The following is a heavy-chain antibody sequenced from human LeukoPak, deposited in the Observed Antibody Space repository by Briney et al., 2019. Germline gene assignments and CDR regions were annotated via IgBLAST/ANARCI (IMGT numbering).Heavy chain of an antibody. CDR2: ISGSGGST. CDR3: AKAMGIRYSSGRNVFDP. D-gene: IGHD6-19*01. CDR1: GFTFSSYA. Sequence: GGSLRLSCAASGFTFSSYAMSWVRQAPGKGLEWVSAISGSGGSTYYADSVKGRFTISRDNSKNTLYLQMNSLRAEDTAVYYCAKAMGIRYSSGRNVFDPWGQGTLVTVSS. V-gene: IGHV3-23*01. J-gene: IGHJ5*02.